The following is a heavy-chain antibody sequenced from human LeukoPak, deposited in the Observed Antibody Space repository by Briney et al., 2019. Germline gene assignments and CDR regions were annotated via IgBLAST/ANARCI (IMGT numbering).Heavy chain of an antibody. V-gene: IGHV1-2*02. CDR3: ARAVGYFDWLPLFDY. J-gene: IGHJ4*02. CDR2: INPNSGGT. CDR1: GYTFTSYG. Sequence: ASVKVSCKASGYTFTSYGISWVRQAPGQGLEWMGWINPNSGGTNYAQKFQGRVTMTRDTSISTAYMELSRLRSDDTAVYYCARAVGYFDWLPLFDYWGQGTLVTVSS. D-gene: IGHD3-9*01.